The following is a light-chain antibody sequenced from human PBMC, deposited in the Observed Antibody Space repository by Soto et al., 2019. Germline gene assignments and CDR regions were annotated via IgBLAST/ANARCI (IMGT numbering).Light chain of an antibody. Sequence: EIVLTQSPATLSLSPGERATLSCRASQSVSSSYLAWYQQKPGQAPRLLIYGASTRATGIPARFSGSGSGTDFTLTISRLEPEDFAVYYCQQYGRSPTTFGQGTKVDIK. CDR3: QQYGRSPTT. V-gene: IGKV3-20*01. CDR2: GAS. CDR1: QSVSSSY. J-gene: IGKJ1*01.